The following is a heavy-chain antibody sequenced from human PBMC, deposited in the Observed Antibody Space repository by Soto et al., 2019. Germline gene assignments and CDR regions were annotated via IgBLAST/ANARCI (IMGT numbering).Heavy chain of an antibody. D-gene: IGHD6-13*01. CDR1: GYTFTSYG. J-gene: IGHJ4*02. Sequence: QVQLVQSGAEVKKPGASVKVSCKASGYTFTSYGISWVRQAPGQGPEGMGWISTNNGNTNYAQKIRGIVTMTTDTSTSTAYMELRSLRSDDTAVYYCARHTSSWPFDYWGQGTLVTVSS. CDR3: ARHTSSWPFDY. V-gene: IGHV1-18*01. CDR2: ISTNNGNT.